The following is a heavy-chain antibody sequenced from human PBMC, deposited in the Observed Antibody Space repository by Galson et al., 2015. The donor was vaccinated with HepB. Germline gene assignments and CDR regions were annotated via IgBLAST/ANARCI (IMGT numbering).Heavy chain of an antibody. V-gene: IGHV4-39*07. CDR3: ARVSAPYYYDSSRGYFDY. Sequence: ATLSLTCTVSGGSISSSIYYWGWIRQPPGKGLEWIGSSYYSGSTYYNPSLKSRVTISVDTSKNQFSLKLSSVTAADTAVYYCARVSAPYYYDSSRGYFDYWGQGTLVTVSS. CDR2: SYYSGST. D-gene: IGHD3-22*01. CDR1: GGSISSSIYY. J-gene: IGHJ4*02.